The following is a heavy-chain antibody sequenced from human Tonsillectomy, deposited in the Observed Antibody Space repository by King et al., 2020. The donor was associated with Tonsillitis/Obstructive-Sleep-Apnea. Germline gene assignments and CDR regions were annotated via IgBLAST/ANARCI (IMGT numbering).Heavy chain of an antibody. V-gene: IGHV4-34*01. CDR2: INHSGST. Sequence: VQLQQWGAGLLKPSETLSLTCAVYGGSFSGYYWSWIRQPPGKGLEWIGEINHSGSTNYNPSLKSRVTISLDTSQNQFSLKLSSVTAADTAVYYCARIADCSSTSCQRKKPYYYYMDVWGKGTTVTGSS. J-gene: IGHJ6*03. CDR1: GGSFSGYY. D-gene: IGHD2-2*01. CDR3: ARIADCSSTSCQRKKPYYYYMDV.